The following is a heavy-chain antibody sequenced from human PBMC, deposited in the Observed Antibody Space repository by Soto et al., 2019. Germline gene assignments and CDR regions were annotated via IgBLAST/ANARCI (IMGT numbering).Heavy chain of an antibody. D-gene: IGHD3-3*01. CDR3: ASFGVASMNWFDP. J-gene: IGHJ5*02. Sequence: SETLSLTCTVSGGSISSSSYYWGWIRQHPGKGLEWIGYIYYSGSTYYNSSLKSRVTISVDTSKNQFSLKLTSVAAADTAMYYCASFGVASMNWFDPWRQGTLVTVSS. CDR2: IYYSGST. CDR1: GGSISSSSYY. V-gene: IGHV4-31*03.